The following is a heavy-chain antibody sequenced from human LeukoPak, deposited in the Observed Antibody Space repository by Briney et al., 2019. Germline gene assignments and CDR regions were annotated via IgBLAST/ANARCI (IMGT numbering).Heavy chain of an antibody. V-gene: IGHV1-2*02. J-gene: IGHJ6*02. D-gene: IGHD6-13*01. CDR3: ARDTDSSSWYRYYYYYGMDV. Sequence: ASVKVSCKASGYTFTGYYMHWVRQAPGQGLEWMGWINPSSGGTNYAQKFQGRVTMTRDTSISTAYMELSRLRSDDTAVYYCARDTDSSSWYRYYYYYGMDVWGQGTTVTVSS. CDR2: INPSSGGT. CDR1: GYTFTGYY.